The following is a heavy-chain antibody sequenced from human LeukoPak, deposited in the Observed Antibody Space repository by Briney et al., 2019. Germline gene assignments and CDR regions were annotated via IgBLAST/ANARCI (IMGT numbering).Heavy chain of an antibody. CDR2: IYYSGST. CDR1: GGSISSGDYY. Sequence: PSETLSLTCTVSGGSISSGDYYWSWIRQPPWKGLEWIGYIYYSGSTYYNPSLKSRVTISVDTSKNQFSLKLSSVTAADTAVYYCARDRPVTTHAFDIWGQGTMVTVSS. J-gene: IGHJ3*02. D-gene: IGHD4-17*01. CDR3: ARDRPVTTHAFDI. V-gene: IGHV4-30-4*08.